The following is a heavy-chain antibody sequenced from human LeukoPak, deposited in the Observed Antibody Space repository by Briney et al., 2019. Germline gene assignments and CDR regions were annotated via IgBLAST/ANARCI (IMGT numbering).Heavy chain of an antibody. D-gene: IGHD2-8*01. Sequence: SETLSLTCTISRLSVTSYYGSWIRQSPGKGLEWIDYIDFRASTKYNPYTERRVSISIDASKNQFSLQLTSMTAADTALYYCARKRGMVHYFDYWGQGTLVTVSS. J-gene: IGHJ4*02. CDR2: IDFRAST. CDR1: RLSVTSYY. V-gene: IGHV4-59*02. CDR3: ARKRGMVHYFDY.